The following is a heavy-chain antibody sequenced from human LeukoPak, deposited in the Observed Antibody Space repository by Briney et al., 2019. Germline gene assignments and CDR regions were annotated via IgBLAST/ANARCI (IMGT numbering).Heavy chain of an antibody. Sequence: SETLSLTCAVYGGSFSGYYWSWIRQPPGKGLEWIGEINHSGSTNYNPSLKSRVSISVDTAKKQFSLKLSSVTAADTAVYYCARGLSAIVYWGQGTLVTVSS. CDR1: GGSFSGYY. CDR2: INHSGST. D-gene: IGHD2-15*01. J-gene: IGHJ4*02. CDR3: ARGLSAIVY. V-gene: IGHV4-34*01.